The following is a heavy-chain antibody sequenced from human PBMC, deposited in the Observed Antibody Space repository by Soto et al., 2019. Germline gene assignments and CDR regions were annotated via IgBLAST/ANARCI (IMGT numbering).Heavy chain of an antibody. V-gene: IGHV3-23*01. Sequence: EVQLLESGGGLGQPGGSLKLSCAASGFTFSSYAMTWVRQAPGKGLEWVSVISDSGTGTYYADSVKGRFTISRDNSKNTLYLQMNSLRADDTAVYYCAKATLNGKGATDYWGQGALVTVSS. D-gene: IGHD1-26*01. CDR3: AKATLNGKGATDY. CDR1: GFTFSSYA. CDR2: ISDSGTGT. J-gene: IGHJ4*02.